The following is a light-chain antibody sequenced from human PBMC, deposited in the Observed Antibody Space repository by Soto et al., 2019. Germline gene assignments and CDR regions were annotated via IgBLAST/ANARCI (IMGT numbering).Light chain of an antibody. J-gene: IGLJ1*01. Sequence: QSALTQPASVSGSPGQSITISCTGTSSDVGGYNSVSWYQQHPGKAPKLILYDVTDRPSGVSYRFSGSKSGNTASLTISGLQAADEADYFCSSFTSSMANVFGRGTKVTV. CDR3: SSFTSSMANV. CDR1: SSDVGGYNS. CDR2: DVT. V-gene: IGLV2-14*01.